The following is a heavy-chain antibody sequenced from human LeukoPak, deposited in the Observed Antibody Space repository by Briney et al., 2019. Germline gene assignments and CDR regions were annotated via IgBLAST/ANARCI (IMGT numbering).Heavy chain of an antibody. V-gene: IGHV3-33*01. CDR2: IWYDGSNK. D-gene: IGHD6-19*01. CDR3: ARDRGGYSSGWYYFDY. CDR1: GFTFSSYG. J-gene: IGHJ4*02. Sequence: GGSLRLSCAASGFTFSSYGMHWVRQAPGKGLEWVAVIWYDGSNKYYADSVKGRFTISRDSSKNTLYLQMNSLRAEDTAVYYCARDRGGYSSGWYYFDYWGQGTLVTVSS.